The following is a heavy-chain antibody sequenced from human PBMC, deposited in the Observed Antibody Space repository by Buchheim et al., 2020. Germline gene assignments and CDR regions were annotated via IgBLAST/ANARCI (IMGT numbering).Heavy chain of an antibody. CDR2: ISGSGGST. V-gene: IGHV3-23*01. CDR3: AKESVYCSGGSCYYYYYYMDV. Sequence: EVQLLESGGGLVQPGGSLRLSCAASGFTFSSYAMSWVRQAPGKGLEWVSAISGSGGSTYYADSVKGRFTISRDNSKNTLYLQMNSLRAEDTAVYYCAKESVYCSGGSCYYYYYYMDVWGKGTT. D-gene: IGHD2-15*01. J-gene: IGHJ6*03. CDR1: GFTFSSYA.